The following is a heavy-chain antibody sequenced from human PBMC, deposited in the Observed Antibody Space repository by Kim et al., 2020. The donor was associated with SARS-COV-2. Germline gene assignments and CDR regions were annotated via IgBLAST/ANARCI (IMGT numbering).Heavy chain of an antibody. CDR3: ARRPTSGHMTYYYDY. CDR2: IRTNVQGGTT. V-gene: IGHV3-49*03. CDR1: GFAFGDYS. Sequence: GGSLRLSCSVSGFAFGDYSMSWFRQAPGKGLEWVGVIRTNVQGGTTEYAASVKGRFTLSRDDSKSIVYLEMNSLKTEDTAVYFCARRPTSGHMTYYYDY. J-gene: IGHJ4*01. D-gene: IGHD5-12*01.